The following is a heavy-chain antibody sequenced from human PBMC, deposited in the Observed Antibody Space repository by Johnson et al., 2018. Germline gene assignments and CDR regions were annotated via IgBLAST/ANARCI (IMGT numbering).Heavy chain of an antibody. Sequence: ELLVECGGDLVQPGGSLRLLCAGFRFSLSTYWMSWVRQAPGKGLEWVANIDQDGSDKYYVDSVKGRFTISRDNAKNSLYLQMNSLRAEDTAVYYCSRAYHSATGDVWGKGTTVTVSS. CDR3: SRAYHSATGDV. CDR1: RFSLSTYW. J-gene: IGHJ6*04. V-gene: IGHV3-7*01. CDR2: IDQDGSDK. D-gene: IGHD4-11*01.